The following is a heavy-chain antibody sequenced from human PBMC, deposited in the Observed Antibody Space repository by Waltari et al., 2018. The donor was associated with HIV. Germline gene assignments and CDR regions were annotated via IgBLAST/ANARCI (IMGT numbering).Heavy chain of an antibody. D-gene: IGHD3-22*01. CDR2: INNDGSNT. CDR3: VRDYDSSGYYSANWFDP. V-gene: IGHV3-74*01. J-gene: IGHJ5*02. Sequence: EVQLVESGVGLVPLGGSLRLSCVASALPYRSYWLHWVRQGPGRGLVWGSRINNDGSNTNYADSVKGRFTISRDNAKNTLYLQMNSLRAEDTAVYSCVRDYDSSGYYSANWFDPWGQGTLVTVSS. CDR1: ALPYRSYW.